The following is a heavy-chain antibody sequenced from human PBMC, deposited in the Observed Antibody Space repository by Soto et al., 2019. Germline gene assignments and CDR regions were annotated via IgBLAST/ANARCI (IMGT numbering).Heavy chain of an antibody. V-gene: IGHV4-30-2*01. Sequence: SLTSAVSGGSLSSGGYSWGWILHPPGKGLEWIGYIYHSGSTYYNPSLKSRVTISVDRSKNQFSLKLSSVTAADTAVYYCARKWFGELYLFEYWGQGTLVTVSS. CDR2: IYHSGST. D-gene: IGHD3-10*01. J-gene: IGHJ4*02. CDR1: GGSLSSGGYS. CDR3: ARKWFGELYLFEY.